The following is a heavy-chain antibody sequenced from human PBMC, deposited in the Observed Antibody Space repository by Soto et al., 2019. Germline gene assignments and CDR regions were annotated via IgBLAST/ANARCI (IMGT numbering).Heavy chain of an antibody. J-gene: IGHJ4*02. CDR1: GGSISSGDYY. Sequence: QVQLQESGPGLVKPSQTLSLTCTVSGGSISSGDYYWSWIRQPPGKGLEWIGYIYYSGSTYYNPSLKSRVTISVDTSKNQFSLKLSSVTAADTAVYYCARGRVRLGIMITFGGVSQFDYWGQGTLVTVSS. V-gene: IGHV4-30-4*01. D-gene: IGHD3-16*01. CDR2: IYYSGST. CDR3: ARGRVRLGIMITFGGVSQFDY.